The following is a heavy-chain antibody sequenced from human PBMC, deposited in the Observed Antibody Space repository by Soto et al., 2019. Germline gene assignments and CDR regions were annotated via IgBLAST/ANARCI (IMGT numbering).Heavy chain of an antibody. CDR1: GSTFSNDW. J-gene: IGHJ6*02. Sequence: PGGSLRLSCAVSGSTFSNDWMHWVRQAPGKGLVWVSHINSGGSSTNYADFVKGRFTIARDNAKNTVYLQMNSLRAEDTAVYYWARDRSYSLDVWGQGTTVIVSS. CDR3: ARDRSYSLDV. V-gene: IGHV3-74*01. CDR2: INSGGSST.